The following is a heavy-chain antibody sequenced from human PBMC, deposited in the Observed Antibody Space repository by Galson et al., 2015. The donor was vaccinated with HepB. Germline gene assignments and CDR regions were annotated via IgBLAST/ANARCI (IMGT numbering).Heavy chain of an antibody. D-gene: IGHD1-20*01. Sequence: SVKVSCKASGYTFTSYGISWVRQAPGQGLEWMGWISAYNGNTNYAQKLQGRVTMTTDTSTSTAYMELRSLRSDDTAVYYCARVADITRDYYYYGMDVWGQGTTVTVSS. CDR2: ISAYNGNT. J-gene: IGHJ6*02. CDR1: GYTFTSYG. CDR3: ARVADITRDYYYYGMDV. V-gene: IGHV1-18*04.